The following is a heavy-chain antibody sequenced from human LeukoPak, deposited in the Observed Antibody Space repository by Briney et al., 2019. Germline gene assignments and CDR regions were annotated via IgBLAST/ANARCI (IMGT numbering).Heavy chain of an antibody. CDR1: GFTFDDFA. Sequence: GGSLRLSCAASGFTFDDFAMHWVRQAPGKGLEWVSLISGDGHSTYYADSVKGRFTISRDNSKNSLYLQMNSLRTEDNALYYCVKDMSYCTNGGCYTGAFDYWGQGTLVTVSS. V-gene: IGHV3-43*02. CDR3: VKDMSYCTNGGCYTGAFDY. D-gene: IGHD2-8*01. CDR2: ISGDGHST. J-gene: IGHJ4*02.